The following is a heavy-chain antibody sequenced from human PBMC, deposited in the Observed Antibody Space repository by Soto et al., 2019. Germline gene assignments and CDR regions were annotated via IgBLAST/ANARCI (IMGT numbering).Heavy chain of an antibody. CDR1: GGSFGTNY. D-gene: IGHD3-10*01. Sequence: PSETLSLTCTISGGSFGTNYWSWIRQAPGKGLEWIGYTYHTGSTKYNPSLKSRATISVDKSKNQFSLTLNSAAAADTAVYYCAKDSAGRGTFDPWGQGLLVTVYS. J-gene: IGHJ5*02. CDR3: AKDSAGRGTFDP. CDR2: TYHTGST. V-gene: IGHV4-59*13.